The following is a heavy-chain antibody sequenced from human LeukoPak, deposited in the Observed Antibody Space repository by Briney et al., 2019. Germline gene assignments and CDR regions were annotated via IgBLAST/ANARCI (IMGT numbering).Heavy chain of an antibody. CDR1: GYTFTSYG. V-gene: IGHV1-18*01. CDR3: ARDIITMIEGPSAFDI. D-gene: IGHD3-22*01. CDR2: ISAYNGNT. J-gene: IGHJ3*02. Sequence: GASVKVSCKASGYTFTSYGISWVRQAPGQGLEWMGWISAYNGNTNYAQKLQGRVTMTTDTSTSTAYMELRSLRSEDTAVYYCARDIITMIEGPSAFDIWGQGTMVTVSS.